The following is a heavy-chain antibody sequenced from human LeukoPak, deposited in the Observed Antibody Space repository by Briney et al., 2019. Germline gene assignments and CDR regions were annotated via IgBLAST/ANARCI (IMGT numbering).Heavy chain of an antibody. D-gene: IGHD6-13*01. V-gene: IGHV4-39*07. J-gene: IGHJ4*02. Sequence: ASETLSLTCTVSGGSITSSYYWGWIRQPPGKGLEWIGSIYYSGSTYYNPSLKSRVTISVDTSKNQFSLKLSSVTAADTAMYYCARQIYSSQPFDCWGQGTLVTVPS. CDR3: ARQIYSSQPFDC. CDR2: IYYSGST. CDR1: GGSITSSYY.